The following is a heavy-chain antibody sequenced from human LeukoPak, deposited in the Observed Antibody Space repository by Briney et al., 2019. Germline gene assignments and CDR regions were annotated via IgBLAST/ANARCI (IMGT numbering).Heavy chain of an antibody. CDR1: GFTFSSYW. CDR3: ARDHGVTVVLNWFDP. J-gene: IGHJ5*02. Sequence: GGSLRLSCAASGFTFSSYWMSWVRQAPGKGLEWVANIKQDGSEKYYVDSVKGRFTISRDNAKNSLYLQMDSLRAEDTAVYYCARDHGVTVVLNWFDPWGQGTLVTVSS. V-gene: IGHV3-7*01. CDR2: IKQDGSEK. D-gene: IGHD3-10*01.